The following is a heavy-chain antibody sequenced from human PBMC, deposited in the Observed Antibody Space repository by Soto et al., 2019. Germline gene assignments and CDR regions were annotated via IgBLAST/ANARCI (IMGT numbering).Heavy chain of an antibody. Sequence: VQLVESGGGVVQPGRSLRLSCAASGFTFSTYGMHWVRQAPGKGLEWVAVIWYDGSNKYYADSVKGRFTISRDNTKNTMYLQMNSLRAEDTAVYYCARDPLGPGIFDYWGQGTLVTVSS. CDR1: GFTFSTYG. CDR3: ARDPLGPGIFDY. D-gene: IGHD1-26*01. CDR2: IWYDGSNK. J-gene: IGHJ4*02. V-gene: IGHV3-33*01.